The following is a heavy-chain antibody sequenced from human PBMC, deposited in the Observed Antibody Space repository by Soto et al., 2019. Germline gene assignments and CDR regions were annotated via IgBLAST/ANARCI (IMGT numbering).Heavy chain of an antibody. J-gene: IGHJ4*02. V-gene: IGHV1-2*04. CDR3: ARERYCSGGSCYSVYFDY. D-gene: IGHD2-15*01. Sequence: ASVKVCCKASGYTFTGYYMHWVRQAPGQGLEWMGWINPNSGGTNYAQKFQGWVTMTRDTSISTAYMELSRLRSDDTAVYYCARERYCSGGSCYSVYFDYWGQGTLVTVSS. CDR1: GYTFTGYY. CDR2: INPNSGGT.